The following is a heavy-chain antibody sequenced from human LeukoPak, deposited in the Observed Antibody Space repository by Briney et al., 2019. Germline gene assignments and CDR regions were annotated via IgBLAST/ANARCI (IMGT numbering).Heavy chain of an antibody. CDR2: ISSSSSYI. J-gene: IGHJ4*02. V-gene: IGHV3-21*01. CDR1: GFTFSSYA. CDR3: ARGGEAAAGLGY. Sequence: GGSLRLSCAASGFTFSSYAMSWVRQAPGKGLEWVSSISSSSSYIYYADSVKGRFTISRDNAKNSLYLQMNSLRAEDTAVYYCARGGEAAAGLGYWGQGTLVTVSS. D-gene: IGHD6-13*01.